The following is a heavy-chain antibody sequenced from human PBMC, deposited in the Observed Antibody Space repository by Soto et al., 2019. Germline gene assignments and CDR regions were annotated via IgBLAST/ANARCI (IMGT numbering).Heavy chain of an antibody. Sequence: QVHLVQSGAEVRKPGDSVKISCTASGYTFTTYTMHWVRQAPGQRLVGMGWINTDNGNTRYSQKFEASVTITRDTAASTTDMELSILTSKDTAVYYCARGNNYVLTGSDYWGQGTLVTVSS. J-gene: IGHJ4*02. CDR2: INTDNGNT. CDR1: GYTFTTYT. CDR3: ARGNNYVLTGSDY. V-gene: IGHV1-3*04. D-gene: IGHD3-9*01.